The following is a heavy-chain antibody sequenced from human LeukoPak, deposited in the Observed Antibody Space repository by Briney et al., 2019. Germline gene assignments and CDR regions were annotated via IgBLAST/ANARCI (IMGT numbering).Heavy chain of an antibody. J-gene: IGHJ3*02. CDR1: GFTVSSNY. CDR2: IYSGGDT. V-gene: IGHV3-66*01. D-gene: IGHD6-6*01. Sequence: GGSLRLSCAASGFTVSSNYMGWVRQAPGKGLEWVSVIYSGGDTYYADSVKGRFTISRDNSKDTLYLQMSSLRAEDAAVYYCANEYSKGDIWGQGTMVTVSS. CDR3: ANEYSKGDI.